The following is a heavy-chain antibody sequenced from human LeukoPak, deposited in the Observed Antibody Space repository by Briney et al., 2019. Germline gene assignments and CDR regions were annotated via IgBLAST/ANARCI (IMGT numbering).Heavy chain of an antibody. D-gene: IGHD3-22*01. CDR3: LSGYYYY. J-gene: IGHJ4*02. CDR1: AFTFSSYE. V-gene: IGHV3-48*03. Sequence: PGGSLRLSGAASAFTFSSYEMNWVRQAPGKGLEWVSYISNSGSTIYYADSVKDRFTISRDNAKNSLYLQMNSLRAEDTAVYYCLSGYYYYWGQGTLVTVSS. CDR2: ISNSGSTI.